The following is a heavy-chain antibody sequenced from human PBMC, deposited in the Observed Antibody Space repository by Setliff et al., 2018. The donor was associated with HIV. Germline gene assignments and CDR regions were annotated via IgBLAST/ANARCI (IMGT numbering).Heavy chain of an antibody. J-gene: IGHJ5*02. Sequence: ASVKVSCKASGDTFSGHYMHWVRQAPGQGLEWLGWINPNSGGTKYAQKFQGRLTMTRDTSITTVYMELSRLRSDYTAVYYCATDGSVVVVAGSGFDPWGQGTLVTVSS. CDR3: ATDGSVVVVAGSGFDP. CDR1: GDTFSGHY. CDR2: INPNSGGT. V-gene: IGHV1-2*02. D-gene: IGHD2-15*01.